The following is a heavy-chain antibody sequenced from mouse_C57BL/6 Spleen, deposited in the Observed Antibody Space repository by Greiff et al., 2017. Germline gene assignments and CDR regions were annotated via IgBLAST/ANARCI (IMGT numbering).Heavy chain of an antibody. CDR2: IYPGSGST. J-gene: IGHJ4*01. V-gene: IGHV1-55*01. CDR1: GYTFTSYW. CDR3: ARGTASMDY. D-gene: IGHD3-3*01. Sequence: QVQLQQPGAELVKPGASVKMSCKASGYTFTSYWITWVKQRPGQGLEWIGDIYPGSGSTNYNEKFKSKATLTVDTSSSTAYMQLSSLTSKNSAVYYCARGTASMDYWGQGTSVTVSS.